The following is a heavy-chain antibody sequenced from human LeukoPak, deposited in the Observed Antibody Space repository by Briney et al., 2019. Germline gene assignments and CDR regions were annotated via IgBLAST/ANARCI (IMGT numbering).Heavy chain of an antibody. V-gene: IGHV3-23*01. CDR1: GFTFSSYA. Sequence: GGSLRLSCEASGFTFSSYAMSWVRQAPGKGLEWVSAISGSGGSTYYADSVKGRFTISRDNSKNTLYLQMNSLRAEDTAVYYCAKDYDFWPAFDIWGQGTMVTVSS. D-gene: IGHD3-3*01. CDR2: ISGSGGST. J-gene: IGHJ3*02. CDR3: AKDYDFWPAFDI.